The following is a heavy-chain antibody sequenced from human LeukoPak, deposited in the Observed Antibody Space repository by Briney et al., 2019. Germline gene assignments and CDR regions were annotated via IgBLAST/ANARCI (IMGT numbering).Heavy chain of an antibody. D-gene: IGHD6-19*01. CDR1: GFTFSSYA. CDR3: AKDARRYSSGWSLFDY. Sequence: GGPLRLSCAASGFTFSSYAMSWVRQAPGKGLEWVSTIDGAVDITYYADSVKGRFTISRDNSKNTLYMQMDSLRAEDTAVYYCAKDARRYSSGWSLFDYWGQGTLVTVSS. CDR2: IDGAVDIT. V-gene: IGHV3-23*01. J-gene: IGHJ4*02.